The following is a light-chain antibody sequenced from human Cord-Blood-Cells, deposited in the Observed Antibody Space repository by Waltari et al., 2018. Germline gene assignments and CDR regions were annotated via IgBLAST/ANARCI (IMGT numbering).Light chain of an antibody. V-gene: IGKV1-33*01. Sequence: DIQMTQSPSSLSASVGDRVTITCQASQDISNYLNWYQQKPGKAPKLLIYDASNLETGVPSRFSGSGSGTDFTVTISSLQPEDIATYYCQQYDNLQFTFGPGTKVDIK. CDR2: DAS. CDR1: QDISNY. CDR3: QQYDNLQFT. J-gene: IGKJ3*01.